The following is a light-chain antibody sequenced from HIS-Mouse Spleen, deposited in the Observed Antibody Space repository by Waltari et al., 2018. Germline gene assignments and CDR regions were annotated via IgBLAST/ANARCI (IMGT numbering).Light chain of an antibody. CDR2: DVS. J-gene: IGLJ1*01. V-gene: IGLV2-11*01. CDR1: SSDVGGYNY. CDR3: CSYAGSYTYV. Sequence: QSALTQPRSVSGSPGQSVTIPCTGTSSDVGGYNYVPWYQQHTGKAPKLMIYDVSKLPSGVPDRFSGSKSGNTASLTISGLQAEDEADYYCCSYAGSYTYVFGTGTKVTVL.